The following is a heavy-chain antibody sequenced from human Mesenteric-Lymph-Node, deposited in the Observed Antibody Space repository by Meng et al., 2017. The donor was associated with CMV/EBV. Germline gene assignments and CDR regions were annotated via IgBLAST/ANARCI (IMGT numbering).Heavy chain of an antibody. J-gene: IGHJ3*02. Sequence: ESLKISCTVSGYSISSGYYWGWIRQPPGKGLEWIGSIYHSGSTYYNPSLRSRVTISLDTSKNQFSLKLSSVTAADTAVYYCARDRGVDAFDIWGQGTMVTVSS. D-gene: IGHD1-26*01. CDR1: GYSISSGYY. V-gene: IGHV4-38-2*02. CDR3: ARDRGVDAFDI. CDR2: IYHSGST.